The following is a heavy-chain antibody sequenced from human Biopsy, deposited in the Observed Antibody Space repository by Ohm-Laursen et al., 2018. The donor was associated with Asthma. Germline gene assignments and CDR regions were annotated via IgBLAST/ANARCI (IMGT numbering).Heavy chain of an antibody. CDR3: AKDFRGIAVAGDRGFDY. Sequence: SLRLSCTASGFTFSSSAMSWVRQAPGKGLERVSAITGSGGTTYYADSVRGRFTIPRDNSKSTLFLQMDSLSAEDTAVYYCAKDFRGIAVAGDRGFDYWGQGVLVTVSS. CDR1: GFTFSSSA. CDR2: ITGSGGTT. J-gene: IGHJ4*02. D-gene: IGHD6-19*01. V-gene: IGHV3-23*01.